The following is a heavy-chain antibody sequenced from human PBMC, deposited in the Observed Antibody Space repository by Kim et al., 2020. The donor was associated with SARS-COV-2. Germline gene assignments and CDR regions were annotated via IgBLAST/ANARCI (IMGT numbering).Heavy chain of an antibody. CDR2: GRNE. J-gene: IGHJ3*02. CDR3: ARSDAFDM. V-gene: IGHV3-30*01. Sequence: GRNEYHADSVKGRFTISRDNSKNPLYLQMNSGRAEDTAVYYCARSDAFDMWGQGTMVTVSS.